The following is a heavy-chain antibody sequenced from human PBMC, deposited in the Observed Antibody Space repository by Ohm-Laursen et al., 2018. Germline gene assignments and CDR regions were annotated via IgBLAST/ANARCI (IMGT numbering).Heavy chain of an antibody. Sequence: GSSVKVSCKTSGYTFTSYYIHWVRQAPGQGLEWMGIINPSGGSTRYAQKFQGRVTMTRDTSTSTVYMELSSLRSEDTAVYYCARDRCSGSSCYECDYWGQGTLVTVSS. V-gene: IGHV1-46*01. CDR1: GYTFTSYY. CDR2: INPSGGST. CDR3: ARDRCSGSSCYECDY. J-gene: IGHJ4*02. D-gene: IGHD2-15*01.